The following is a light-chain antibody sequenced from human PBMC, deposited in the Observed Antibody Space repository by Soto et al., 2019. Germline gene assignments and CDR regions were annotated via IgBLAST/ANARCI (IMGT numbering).Light chain of an antibody. J-gene: IGKJ4*01. CDR2: EAS. CDR1: QTVSSS. Sequence: EIVLTQSSATLSLSPGERATLSCRASQTVSSSLAWYQQKPGQAPRLLIYEASNRATGIPARFSGSGSGADFTLTISSLEPEDFALYYCQQHINWPLTFGRGTKADIK. V-gene: IGKV3-11*01. CDR3: QQHINWPLT.